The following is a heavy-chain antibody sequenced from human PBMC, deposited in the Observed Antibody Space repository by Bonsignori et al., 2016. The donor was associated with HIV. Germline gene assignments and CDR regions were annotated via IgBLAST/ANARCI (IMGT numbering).Heavy chain of an antibody. D-gene: IGHD3-3*01. CDR2: TNPSTGDT. Sequence: QVQMVQSGAELKKPGASVKVSCKTSGYTFSGSYIHWVRQAPGQGLEWMGWTNPSTGDTNYAQIFRGRVTMTRDTSITTAYMELSRLTQDDTAVYYCARDNDFWSGCLGDWGQGTLV. V-gene: IGHV1-2*02. J-gene: IGHJ4*02. CDR1: GYTFSGSY. CDR3: ARDNDFWSGCLGD.